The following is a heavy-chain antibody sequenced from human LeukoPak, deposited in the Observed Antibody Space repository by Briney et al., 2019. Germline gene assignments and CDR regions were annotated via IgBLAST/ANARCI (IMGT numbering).Heavy chain of an antibody. CDR2: IHSSGST. D-gene: IGHD6-19*01. Sequence: SETLSLTCTVSGGSISSSAYYWGWIRRPPGKGLEWIGSIHSSGSTYYNPSLKSRVTISVDTSKNQFSLKLSSVTAADTAVYYCARNSIAVAGSGSDFDYWGQGTLVTVSS. J-gene: IGHJ4*02. V-gene: IGHV4-39*07. CDR1: GGSISSSAYY. CDR3: ARNSIAVAGSGSDFDY.